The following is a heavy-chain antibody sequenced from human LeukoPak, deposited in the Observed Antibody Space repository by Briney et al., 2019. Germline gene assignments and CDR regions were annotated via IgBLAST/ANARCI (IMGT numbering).Heavy chain of an antibody. J-gene: IGHJ4*02. CDR1: GYTFTGYY. CDR3: ARAGGRLSRNCFDY. CDR2: INPNSGGT. Sequence: GASVTVSCKASGYTFTGYYMHWVRQAPGQGLEGMGWINPNSGGTNYAQKFQGRVTMTRDTSISTAYMELSRLRSDDTAVYYCARAGGRLSRNCFDYWGQGTLVTVSS. V-gene: IGHV1-2*02. D-gene: IGHD3-16*01.